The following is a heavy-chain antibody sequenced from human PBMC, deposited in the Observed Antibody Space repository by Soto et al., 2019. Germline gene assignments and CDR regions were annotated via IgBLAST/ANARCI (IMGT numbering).Heavy chain of an antibody. CDR1: GVSVSSDSYY. V-gene: IGHV4-61*01. CDR3: ARAPTMTQGYFDS. Sequence: SETLSLTCTVSGVSVSSDSYYWSWIRQPPGKGLEWVGYIHSTGSTYYNPSLKSRVTISVDTSKNQFSLKLSSVTAADTAVYYCARAPTMTQGYFDSWGQGTLVTVSS. D-gene: IGHD4-17*01. CDR2: IHSTGST. J-gene: IGHJ4*02.